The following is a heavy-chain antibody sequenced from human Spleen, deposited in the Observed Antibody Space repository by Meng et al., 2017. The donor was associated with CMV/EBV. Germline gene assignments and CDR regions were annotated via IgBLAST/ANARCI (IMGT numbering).Heavy chain of an antibody. J-gene: IGHJ4*02. V-gene: IGHV4-39*01. Sequence: VSGGAISGSNYFWGWIRQPPGEGLDWIGSIYHSGTTYYSPSVKGRVTISVDTSRNQFSLKLSSVTAADTAVYYCAGQRGYSYLRRDYWGQGTLVTVSS. D-gene: IGHD5-18*01. CDR2: IYHSGTT. CDR1: GGAISGSNYF. CDR3: AGQRGYSYLRRDY.